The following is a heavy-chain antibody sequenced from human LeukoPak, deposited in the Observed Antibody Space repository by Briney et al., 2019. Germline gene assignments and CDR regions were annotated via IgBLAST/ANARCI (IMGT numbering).Heavy chain of an antibody. Sequence: GGSLRLSCAASGFTFTTYAMSWVRQAPGKGLEWVSAISGSGGTTYCADSVQGRLTISRDNSKNTLFLQMNSLRAEDTAVYYCAKGGMAGLAGYYYYYMDVWGKGTTVTVSS. D-gene: IGHD6-19*01. J-gene: IGHJ6*03. CDR2: ISGSGGTT. V-gene: IGHV3-23*01. CDR3: AKGGMAGLAGYYYYYMDV. CDR1: GFTFTTYA.